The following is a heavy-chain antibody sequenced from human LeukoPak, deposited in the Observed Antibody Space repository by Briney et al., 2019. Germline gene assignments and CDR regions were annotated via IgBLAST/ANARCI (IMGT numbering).Heavy chain of an antibody. V-gene: IGHV4-34*01. Sequence: PSETLSLTCAVYGGSFSGYYWSWIRQPPGKGLEWIGKINHSGTTNYNPSLKSRVTMSVDTSKHQFSLHLTSVTAADTAVYYCARVPTYYYDSNGHDGPIDYWGQGTLVTVSS. CDR1: GGSFSGYY. D-gene: IGHD3-22*01. CDR2: INHSGTT. CDR3: ARVPTYYYDSNGHDGPIDY. J-gene: IGHJ4*02.